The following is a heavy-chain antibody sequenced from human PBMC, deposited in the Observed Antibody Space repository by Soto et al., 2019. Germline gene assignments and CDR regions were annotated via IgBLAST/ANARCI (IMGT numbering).Heavy chain of an antibody. Sequence: QVQLVQSGVEVKKPGASVKVSCKASGYTFTSFDINWMRQAPGQGLEWMGWMNPNSVNTGYAQKFQGRVSMTRDPSISTASMELTSLRSEDTAVYYCARGSTNDSWGFAPWGQGTLVTVAS. CDR2: MNPNSVNT. CDR3: ARGSTNDSWGFAP. V-gene: IGHV1-8*01. D-gene: IGHD2-2*01. J-gene: IGHJ5*02. CDR1: GYTFTSFD.